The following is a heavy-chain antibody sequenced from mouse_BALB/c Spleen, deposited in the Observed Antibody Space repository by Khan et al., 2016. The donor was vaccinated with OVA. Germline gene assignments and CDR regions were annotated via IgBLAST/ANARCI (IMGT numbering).Heavy chain of an antibody. Sequence: EVALVESGGGLVQPGGSLKLSCAASGFTFSNYAMSWVRQTPETRLEWVASISSGGTTYCPDFVKGRFTISRDNARSFLYLQMSSLRSEYTAMYFCARDYWFTYWGQGTLVTVSA. V-gene: IGHV5-6-5*01. CDR3: ARDYWFTY. J-gene: IGHJ3*01. CDR1: GFTFSNYA. CDR2: ISSGGTT.